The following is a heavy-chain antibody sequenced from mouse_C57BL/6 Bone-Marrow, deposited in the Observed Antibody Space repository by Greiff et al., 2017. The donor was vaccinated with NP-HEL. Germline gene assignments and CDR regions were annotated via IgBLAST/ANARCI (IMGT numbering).Heavy chain of an antibody. CDR3: ARSYRYFDV. CDR1: GYTFTDYY. CDR2: IYPGSGNT. J-gene: IGHJ1*03. Sequence: QVQLKESGAELVRPGASVKLSCKASGYTFTDYYINWVKQRPGQGLEWIARIYPGSGNTYYNEKFKGKATLTAEKSSSTAYMQLSSLTSEDSAVYFCARSYRYFDVWGTGTTVTVSS. V-gene: IGHV1-76*01.